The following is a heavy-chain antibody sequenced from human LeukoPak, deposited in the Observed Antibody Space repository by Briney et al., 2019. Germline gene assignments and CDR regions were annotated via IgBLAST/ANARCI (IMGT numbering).Heavy chain of an antibody. V-gene: IGHV3-7*01. J-gene: IGHJ4*02. CDR2: IKQDGSEK. Sequence: PGGSLRLSCAASGFTFSSYWMSWVRQAPGKGLEWVANIKQDGSEKYYVDSVKGRFTISRDNAKNSLYLQMNSLRAEDTAVYYCARVRQYYDFWSGSYCFDYWGQGTLVTVSS. D-gene: IGHD3-3*01. CDR3: ARVRQYYDFWSGSYCFDY. CDR1: GFTFSSYW.